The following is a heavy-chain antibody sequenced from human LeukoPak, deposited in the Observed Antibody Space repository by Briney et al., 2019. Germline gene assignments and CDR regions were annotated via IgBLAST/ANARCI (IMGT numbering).Heavy chain of an antibody. J-gene: IGHJ4*02. Sequence: ASVKVSCKASGYTFTGYYIHWVRQAPGQGLECVGWINPNSGGTNYAQKFQGRVTMTRDTSISTAYMELSRLRSDDTAVYYCARVYDFWCGPLGYWGQGTLVTVSS. CDR1: GYTFTGYY. D-gene: IGHD3-3*01. CDR3: ARVYDFWCGPLGY. V-gene: IGHV1-2*02. CDR2: INPNSGGT.